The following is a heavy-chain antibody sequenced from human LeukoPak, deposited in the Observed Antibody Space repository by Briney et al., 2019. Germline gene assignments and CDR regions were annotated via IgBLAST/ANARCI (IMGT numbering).Heavy chain of an antibody. Sequence: SGGSLRLSCAASGFTFSSYGMHWVRQAPGKGLEWVAFIRYDGSNKYYADSVKGRFTISRDNSKNSLYLQMNSLRAEDTAVYYCARVVGANFDYWGQGTLVTVSS. J-gene: IGHJ4*02. CDR3: ARVVGANFDY. CDR1: GFTFSSYG. D-gene: IGHD1-26*01. V-gene: IGHV3-30*02. CDR2: IRYDGSNK.